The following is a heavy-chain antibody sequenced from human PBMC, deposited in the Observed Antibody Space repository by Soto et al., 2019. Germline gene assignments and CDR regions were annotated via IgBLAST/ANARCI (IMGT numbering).Heavy chain of an antibody. J-gene: IGHJ5*02. V-gene: IGHV1-69*01. D-gene: IGHD6-13*01. CDR1: GGTFSSYG. CDR3: ARAHGSSWYNWFDP. Sequence: QVLLVQSGAEVKKPGSSVKVSCKASGGTFSSYGISWVRQTPGRGLEWMGGIIPLFGTTNYAQKFRGRVTVTADESTSTVYMELRRLSFEDTAIYYCARAHGSSWYNWFDPWGQGTLVTVSS. CDR2: IIPLFGTT.